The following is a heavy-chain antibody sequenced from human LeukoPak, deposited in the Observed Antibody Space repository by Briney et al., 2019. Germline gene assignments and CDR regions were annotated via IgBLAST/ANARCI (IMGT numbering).Heavy chain of an antibody. J-gene: IGHJ5*02. CDR3: ARVSSPLQSNWFDP. D-gene: IGHD1-14*01. CDR1: GYTFTGYY. Sequence: ASVKVSCKASGYTFTGYYMHWVRQAPGQGLEWMGRINPNSGDTNYAQKFQGGVTMTRDTSISTIYMELSRLRSDDTAVYYCARVSSPLQSNWFDPWGQGTLVTVSS. CDR2: INPNSGDT. V-gene: IGHV1-2*06.